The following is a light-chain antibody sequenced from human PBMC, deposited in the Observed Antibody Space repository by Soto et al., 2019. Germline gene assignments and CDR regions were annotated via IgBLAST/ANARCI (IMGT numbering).Light chain of an antibody. J-gene: IGKJ1*01. CDR1: QDISNQ. CDR2: ATS. V-gene: IGKV1-27*01. CDR3: QRYDSAPHA. Sequence: DIQMTQSPSSLSASVGDRVTITCRASQDISNQLAWYQQEPAKPPKLLIYATSALRSGVPSRFSGSGSGTNFALTFCGLQPEDVAACYCQRYDSAPHAFDPGTKVEI.